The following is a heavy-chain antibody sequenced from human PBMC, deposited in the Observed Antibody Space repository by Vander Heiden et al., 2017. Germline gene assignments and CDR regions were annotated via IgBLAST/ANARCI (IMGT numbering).Heavy chain of an antibody. Sequence: QVQLVQSGAEVKNPGASVTVSCKASGYPFPGYSMPWVRQAPGQGLEWMGWINPNSGGTNYAQKFQGRVTMTRDTSISTAYMELSRLRSDDTAVYYCARGWSLLPAESGNWFDPWGQGTLVTVSS. CDR1: GYPFPGYS. J-gene: IGHJ5*02. V-gene: IGHV1-2*02. CDR3: ARGWSLLPAESGNWFDP. CDR2: INPNSGGT. D-gene: IGHD2-15*01.